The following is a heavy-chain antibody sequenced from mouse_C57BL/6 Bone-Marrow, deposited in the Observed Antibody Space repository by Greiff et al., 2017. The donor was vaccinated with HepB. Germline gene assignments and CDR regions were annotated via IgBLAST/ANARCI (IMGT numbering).Heavy chain of an antibody. CDR1: GYTFTSYW. V-gene: IGHV1-64*01. D-gene: IGHD1-1*01. J-gene: IGHJ4*01. Sequence: VQLQQPGAELVKPGASVKLSCKASGYTFTSYWMHWVKQRPGQGLEWIGMIHPNSGSTNYNEKFKSKATLTVDKSSSTAYMQLSSLTSEDSAVYYCARRSDYYGSSNYAMDYWGQGTSVTVSS. CDR2: IHPNSGST. CDR3: ARRSDYYGSSNYAMDY.